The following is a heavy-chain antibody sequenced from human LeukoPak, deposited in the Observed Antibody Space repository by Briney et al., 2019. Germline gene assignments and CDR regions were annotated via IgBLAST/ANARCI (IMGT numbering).Heavy chain of an antibody. Sequence: GGSLRLSCRGSGLSFGGDAVSWVRQAPGKGLEWVGFIRDKVSGGTTEYVASVRGRFTISRDDSRSIVYLQMTRLKTEDTAVYYCTINYYNGSLYEDYWGQGTLVTVSS. CDR2: IRDKVSGGTT. J-gene: IGHJ4*02. V-gene: IGHV3-49*04. CDR3: TINYYNGSLYEDY. D-gene: IGHD3-22*01. CDR1: GLSFGGDA.